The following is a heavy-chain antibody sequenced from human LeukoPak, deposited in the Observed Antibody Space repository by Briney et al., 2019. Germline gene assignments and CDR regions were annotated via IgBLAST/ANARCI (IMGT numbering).Heavy chain of an antibody. Sequence: PGGSLTLFCVASGLPVSSSYMVWVRQAPGKALEWVSVFYSGATTSYPDSVKGRFTISRDNSESTLFLQMDNLRAEATAVYYCARLEQNSFYYMDVWGKGTTVTVSS. CDR1: GLPVSSSY. V-gene: IGHV3-53*01. D-gene: IGHD1-1*01. CDR3: ARLEQNSFYYMDV. J-gene: IGHJ6*03. CDR2: FYSGATT.